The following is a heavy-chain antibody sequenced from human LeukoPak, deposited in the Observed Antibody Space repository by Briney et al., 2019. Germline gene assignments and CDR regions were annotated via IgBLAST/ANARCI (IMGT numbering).Heavy chain of an antibody. CDR1: SYSFSRYG. Sequence: ASVKVSCKASSYSFSRYGISWVRQAPGQGLEWMGWISGYNGNTNYAQKFLGRVSMTADTSTSTAYMELRGLTSDDTAVYYCARSGRGTYYYFDLWGQGTLVTVSS. J-gene: IGHJ4*02. V-gene: IGHV1-18*01. CDR3: ARSGRGTYYYFDL. CDR2: ISGYNGNT. D-gene: IGHD5-12*01.